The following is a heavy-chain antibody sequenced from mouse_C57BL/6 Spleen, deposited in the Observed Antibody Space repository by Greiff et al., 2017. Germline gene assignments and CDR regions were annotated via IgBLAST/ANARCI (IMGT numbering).Heavy chain of an antibody. V-gene: IGHV3-6*01. CDR3: ARDYYGSSPFAY. J-gene: IGHJ3*01. Sequence: EVKVEESGPGLVKPSQSLSLTCSVTGYSITSGYYWNWIRQFPGNKLEWMGYISYDGSNNYNPSLKNRSSITRDPSKNQFFLKLNSVTTEDTATYYCARDYYGSSPFAYWGQGTLVTVSA. CDR1: GYSITSGYY. CDR2: ISYDGSN. D-gene: IGHD1-1*01.